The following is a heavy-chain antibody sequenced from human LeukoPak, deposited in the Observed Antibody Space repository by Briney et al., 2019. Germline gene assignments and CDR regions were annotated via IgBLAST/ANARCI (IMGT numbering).Heavy chain of an antibody. Sequence: GGSLRLSCAASGFTFSSYAMSWVRQAPGKGLEWVSVIYSGGSTYYADSVKGRFTISRDNSKNTLYLQMNSLRAEDTAVYYWARGETHWGQGTLVTVSS. CDR1: GFTFSSYA. D-gene: IGHD1-26*01. CDR2: IYSGGST. J-gene: IGHJ4*02. V-gene: IGHV3-53*01. CDR3: ARGETH.